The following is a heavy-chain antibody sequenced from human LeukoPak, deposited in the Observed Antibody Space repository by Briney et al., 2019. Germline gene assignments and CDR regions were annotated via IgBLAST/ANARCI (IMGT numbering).Heavy chain of an antibody. J-gene: IGHJ4*02. Sequence: ASVKVSCKASGYTFTTYAMHWVRQAPGLSLEWMGWINAGSGNTKYSQKFQGRVTITRDTSASTAYMELSSLRSEDTAVYYCARVGGSTYDYWGQGTLVTVSS. CDR2: INAGSGNT. D-gene: IGHD6-25*01. CDR3: ARVGGSTYDY. V-gene: IGHV1-3*01. CDR1: GYTFTTYA.